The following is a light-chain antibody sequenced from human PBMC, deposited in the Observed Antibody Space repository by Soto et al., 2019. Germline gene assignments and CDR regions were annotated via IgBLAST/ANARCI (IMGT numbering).Light chain of an antibody. V-gene: IGKV3-11*01. Sequence: EIVLTQSPATLSLSPGERATLSCRASQSVSSYLAWYQQKPGQAPRLLIYDASNRATGIPARFSGSGSGTDFTLTISSLQPEDFATYYCLQHNSYPYTFGQGTQLEIK. CDR1: QSVSSY. CDR2: DAS. J-gene: IGKJ2*01. CDR3: LQHNSYPYT.